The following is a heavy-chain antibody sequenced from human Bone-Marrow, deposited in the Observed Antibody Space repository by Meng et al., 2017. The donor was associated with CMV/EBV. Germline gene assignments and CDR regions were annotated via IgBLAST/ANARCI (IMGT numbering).Heavy chain of an antibody. J-gene: IGHJ4*02. CDR3: ARSLFGSGSLLGY. D-gene: IGHD3-10*01. CDR2: INPNTGDT. Sequence: ASVKVSCKTSGYTFSDYKMFWVRQAPGQGLEWMGWINPNTGDTYNAPKFQGRVTMTRDTSISTVYMEMSSLTYDDTAVYSCARSLFGSGSLLGYWGQGTLVTSPQ. CDR1: GYTFSDYK. V-gene: IGHV1-2*02.